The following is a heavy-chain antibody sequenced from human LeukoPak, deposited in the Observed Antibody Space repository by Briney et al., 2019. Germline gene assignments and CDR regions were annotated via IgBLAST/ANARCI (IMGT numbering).Heavy chain of an antibody. J-gene: IGHJ4*02. Sequence: ASVKVSCKASGYTFTSYGISWVRQAPGQGLEWMGWISAYNGNTNYAQKLQGRVTMTTGTSTSTAYMELRSLRSDDTAVYYCASDWTVVPAAIAYFDYWGQGTLVTVSS. CDR3: ASDWTVVPAAIAYFDY. CDR1: GYTFTSYG. V-gene: IGHV1-18*01. CDR2: ISAYNGNT. D-gene: IGHD2-2*02.